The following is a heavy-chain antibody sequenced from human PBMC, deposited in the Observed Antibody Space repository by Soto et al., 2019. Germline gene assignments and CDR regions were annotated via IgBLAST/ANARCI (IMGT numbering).Heavy chain of an antibody. CDR2: IIPMFGTP. CDR1: GVTXSRQE. CDR3: ATSEGRDGDSFDY. V-gene: IGHV1-69*13. Sequence: SXKVSFKATGVTXSRQEMRLVRQAPGQGLEWIGGIIPMFGTPHHAEKCQDRVTITADESKGTAYLELSRLTSEHTAVYYCATSEGRDGDSFDYWGPATLGTVSS. J-gene: IGHJ4*02. D-gene: IGHD1-26*01.